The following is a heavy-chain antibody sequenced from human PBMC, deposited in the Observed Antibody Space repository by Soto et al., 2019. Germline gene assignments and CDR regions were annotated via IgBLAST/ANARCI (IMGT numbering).Heavy chain of an antibody. Sequence: SETLCLTCAVDGGSFGGYDWSWIRQPPGKGLEWIGEINHSGSTNYNPSLKSRVTISVDTSKNQFSLKLSSVTAADTAVYYCARAAVVAATGWFAPWGQGTLVTVSS. D-gene: IGHD2-15*01. CDR3: ARAAVVAATGWFAP. CDR2: INHSGST. CDR1: GGSFGGYD. V-gene: IGHV4-34*01. J-gene: IGHJ5*02.